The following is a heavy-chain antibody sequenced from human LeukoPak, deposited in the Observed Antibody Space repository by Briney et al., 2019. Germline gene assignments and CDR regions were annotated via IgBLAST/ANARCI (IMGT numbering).Heavy chain of an antibody. D-gene: IGHD1-7*01. CDR1: GGSISSGGYS. Sequence: PSQTLSLTCTVSGGSISSGGYSWSWIRQHPGKGLEWIGYIYYSGSTYYNPSLKGRVTISVDTSKNQFSLKLSSVTAADTAVYYCATQTTLKNWFDPWGQGTLVTVSS. J-gene: IGHJ5*02. CDR3: ATQTTLKNWFDP. V-gene: IGHV4-31*03. CDR2: IYYSGST.